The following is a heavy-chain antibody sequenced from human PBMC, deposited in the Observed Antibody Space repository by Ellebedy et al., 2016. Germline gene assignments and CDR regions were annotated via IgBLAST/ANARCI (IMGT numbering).Heavy chain of an antibody. D-gene: IGHD6-13*01. Sequence: ASVKVSCKASGYTFTTYNINWVRQVPGQGLEWMGCININTGNPTYAQGFTGRFVFSLDTSVSTAYLQTSSLKAEDTAVDYCARIRSTWYGGFDPWGQGTLVTVSS. J-gene: IGHJ5*02. CDR3: ARIRSTWYGGFDP. CDR1: GYTFTTYN. CDR2: ININTGNP. V-gene: IGHV7-4-1*02.